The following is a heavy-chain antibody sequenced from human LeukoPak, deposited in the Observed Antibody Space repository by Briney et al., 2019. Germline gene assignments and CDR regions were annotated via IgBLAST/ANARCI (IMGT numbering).Heavy chain of an antibody. J-gene: IGHJ4*02. CDR2: ISGSGGST. Sequence: GGSVRLSCAASGFTFSSYAMSWVRQAPGKGLEWVSAISGSGGSTYYADSVKGRFTISRDNSKNTLYLQMNSLRAEDTAVYYCAKAYDFWSGPPGDYWGQGTLVTVSA. CDR3: AKAYDFWSGPPGDY. D-gene: IGHD3-3*01. CDR1: GFTFSSYA. V-gene: IGHV3-23*01.